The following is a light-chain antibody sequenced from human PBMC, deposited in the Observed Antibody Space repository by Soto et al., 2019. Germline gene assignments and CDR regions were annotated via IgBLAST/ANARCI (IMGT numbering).Light chain of an antibody. CDR3: SSYAGSNNRV. Sequence: QSVLTQPPSASGSPGQSVTISCTGTSSDVGGYNYVSWYQQHPGKAPKLMIYEVSKRPSGVPDRFSGSKSDNTASLTVSGLQAEDEADYYCSSYAGSNNRVFGGGTQLTGL. J-gene: IGLJ3*02. V-gene: IGLV2-8*01. CDR1: SSDVGGYNY. CDR2: EVS.